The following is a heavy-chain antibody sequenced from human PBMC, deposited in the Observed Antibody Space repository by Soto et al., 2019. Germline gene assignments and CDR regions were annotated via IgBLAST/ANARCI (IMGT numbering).Heavy chain of an antibody. Sequence: QVQLVQSGAEVKKPGASVKVSCKASGYTFTSYGISWVRQAPGQGLEWMGWISAYNGNTNYAQKLQGRVTMTTDTSTSKAYMELRSLRSDDTAVYYFARGVVVALHYYYGMDVWGQGTTVTVSS. D-gene: IGHD2-15*01. CDR3: ARGVVVALHYYYGMDV. J-gene: IGHJ6*02. V-gene: IGHV1-18*01. CDR2: ISAYNGNT. CDR1: GYTFTSYG.